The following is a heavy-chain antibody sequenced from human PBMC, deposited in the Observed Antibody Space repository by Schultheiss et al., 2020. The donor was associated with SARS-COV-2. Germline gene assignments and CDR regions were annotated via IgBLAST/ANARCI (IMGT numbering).Heavy chain of an antibody. D-gene: IGHD6-13*01. J-gene: IGHJ3*02. CDR1: GYSFTSYW. V-gene: IGHV5-51*01. Sequence: GGSLRLSCKGSGYSFTSYWIGWVRQMPGKGLEWMGVIYPGDSDTRYSPSFQGQVTISADESISTAYLQWNSLKASDTAMYYCARRLSAAGSDSFNIWGQGTIVTVSS. CDR2: IYPGDSDT. CDR3: ARRLSAAGSDSFNI.